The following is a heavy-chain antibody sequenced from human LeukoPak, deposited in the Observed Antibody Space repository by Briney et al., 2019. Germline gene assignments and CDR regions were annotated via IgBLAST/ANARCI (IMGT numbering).Heavy chain of an antibody. V-gene: IGHV3-73*01. CDR1: GFTFSGSA. J-gene: IGHJ4*02. CDR2: IRSKANSYAT. D-gene: IGHD3-16*01. Sequence: GESLRPSCAASGFTFSGSAMHWVRQASGKGLEWVGRIRSKANSYATAYAASVKGRFTISRDDSKNTAYLQMNSLKTEDTAVYYCTRSRKGGLWGTYYFDYWGQGTLVTVSS. CDR3: TRSRKGGLWGTYYFDY.